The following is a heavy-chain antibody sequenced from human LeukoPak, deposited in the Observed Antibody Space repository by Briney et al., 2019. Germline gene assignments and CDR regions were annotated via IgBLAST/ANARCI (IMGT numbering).Heavy chain of an antibody. Sequence: SGGSLRLSCADSGFTFSSYAMRWVRPAPRKGLEWVSLISTSGRTHFADSVKGRFTISRDNSKNTLALHMNSLRAGGTVVYYWARGLYSSGYYDVFDSWGRGALVTVSS. V-gene: IGHV3-23*01. CDR1: GFTFSSYA. D-gene: IGHD3-22*01. J-gene: IGHJ4*02. CDR2: ISTSGRT. CDR3: ARGLYSSGYYDVFDS.